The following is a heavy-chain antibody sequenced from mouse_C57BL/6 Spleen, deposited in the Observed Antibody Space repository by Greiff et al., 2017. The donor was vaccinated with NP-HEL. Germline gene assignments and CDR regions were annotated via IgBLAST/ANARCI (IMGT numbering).Heavy chain of an antibody. J-gene: IGHJ4*01. Sequence: EVQLVESGGGLVKPGGSLKLSCAASGFTFTSYAMSWVRQTPGKRLEWVAIISDGGSYTYYPDNVKGRFTITRDNAKNNLYPQMSHLKSEDTAMYYCARDNKQGYYAMDYWGQGTSVTVSS. CDR1: GFTFTSYA. CDR2: ISDGGSYT. V-gene: IGHV5-4*01. CDR3: ARDNKQGYYAMDY.